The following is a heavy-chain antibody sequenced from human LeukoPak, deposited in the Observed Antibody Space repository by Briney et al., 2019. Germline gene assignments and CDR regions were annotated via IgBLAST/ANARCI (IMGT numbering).Heavy chain of an antibody. V-gene: IGHV1-46*01. J-gene: IGHJ3*02. Sequence: ASVKVSCKASGYTLTSYYMHWVRQAPGQGLEWMGIINPSGGSTSHAQKFQGRVTMTRDTSTSTVYMELSSLRSEDTAVYYCARGPTPQYCSSTSCYTGGAFDIWGQGTMVTVSS. CDR1: GYTLTSYY. CDR2: INPSGGST. D-gene: IGHD2-2*02. CDR3: ARGPTPQYCSSTSCYTGGAFDI.